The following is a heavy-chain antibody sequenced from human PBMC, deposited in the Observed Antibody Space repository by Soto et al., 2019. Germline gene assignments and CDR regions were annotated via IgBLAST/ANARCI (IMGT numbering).Heavy chain of an antibody. J-gene: IGHJ6*02. V-gene: IGHV3-30*18. Sequence: PGGSLRLSCAASGFTFSNYGMHWVRQTPGKXLEWVALILYDGSNKYYADSVKGRFTISRDNSKNTLYLQVSSLRAEDTAVYYCAKSRDAYNFYFYYGMDVWGQGSTVTVFS. D-gene: IGHD2-2*01. CDR2: ILYDGSNK. CDR3: AKSRDAYNFYFYYGMDV. CDR1: GFTFSNYG.